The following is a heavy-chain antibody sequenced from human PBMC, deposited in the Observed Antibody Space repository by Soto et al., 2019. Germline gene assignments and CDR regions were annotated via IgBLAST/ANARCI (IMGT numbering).Heavy chain of an antibody. CDR1: GFTVNSYG. CDR3: ARDQGCYFDL. D-gene: IGHD2-15*01. J-gene: IGHJ2*01. CDR2: IWYDGSDK. V-gene: IGHV3-33*01. Sequence: QVQLAESGGGVVQPGRSLTLSCAASGFTVNSYGMHWVRQAPGKGLEWVAIIWYDGSDKYYVDSVKGRFTISRDNSNNTLYLQMNSLRAEDTAVYYCARDQGCYFDLWGRGTLVTVSS.